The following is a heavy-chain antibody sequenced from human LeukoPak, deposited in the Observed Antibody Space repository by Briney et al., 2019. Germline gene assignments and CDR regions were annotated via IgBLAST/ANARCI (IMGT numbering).Heavy chain of an antibody. V-gene: IGHV3-53*01. CDR3: ASFNGGLADY. D-gene: IGHD2-8*01. J-gene: IGHJ4*02. Sequence: PGGSLRLSCVVSGFTHGSYAMSWVRQAPGKGLDWVSVIHSGGTTYYADSVKGRFTVSRDNSKNTLYLQLNSLRAEDTAVYYCASFNGGLADYWGQETLVTVSS. CDR1: GFTHGSYA. CDR2: IHSGGTT.